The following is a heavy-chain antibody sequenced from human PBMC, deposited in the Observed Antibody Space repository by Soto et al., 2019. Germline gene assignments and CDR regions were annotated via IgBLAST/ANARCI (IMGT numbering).Heavy chain of an antibody. V-gene: IGHV4-59*11. CDR2: IYYNWNT. D-gene: IGHD7-27*01. CDR3: TRANWYSEY. CDR1: GGSISNHY. Sequence: QVQLQESGPGLVKPSETLSLTCTVSGGSISNHYWSWIRQPPGKGLEWIGYIYYNWNTNYNPPLKSRVPMSVDTSKHQISLKLSSVTAADTAVYYCTRANWYSEYWGQGTLVTVSS. J-gene: IGHJ4*02.